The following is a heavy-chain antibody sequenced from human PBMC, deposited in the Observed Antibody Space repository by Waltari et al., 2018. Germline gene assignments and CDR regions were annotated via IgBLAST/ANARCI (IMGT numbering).Heavy chain of an antibody. J-gene: IGHJ6*03. D-gene: IGHD6-13*01. CDR1: GGTFSSYA. CDR2: INRIVGTA. CDR3: ARFRIAAAGTDYYCYIDV. Sequence: VQLVQSGAEVKKPGSSVKVSCKASGGTFSSYAISWVRQAPGQGLEWRGEINRIVGTANAAAKIKGRVTNTADNSTGTAYMKLSSLRAEDTAVSYCARFRIAAAGTDYYCYIDVWGKGTPVTVSS. V-gene: IGHV1-69*06.